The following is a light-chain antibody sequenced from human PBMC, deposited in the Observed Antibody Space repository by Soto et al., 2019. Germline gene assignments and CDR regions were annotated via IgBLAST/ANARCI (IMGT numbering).Light chain of an antibody. CDR2: END. CDR1: HSNIGNNY. J-gene: IGLJ3*02. V-gene: IGLV1-51*02. Sequence: QSVLTQPPSVSAAPGQKVTISCSGSHSNIGNNYVCWYQQLPGTAPRLLIFENDKRLSGVPDRFSGSKSATSATLYITGLQTGDEADYFCGTCDDSAYASLVFGGGTKLTVL. CDR3: GTCDDSAYASLV.